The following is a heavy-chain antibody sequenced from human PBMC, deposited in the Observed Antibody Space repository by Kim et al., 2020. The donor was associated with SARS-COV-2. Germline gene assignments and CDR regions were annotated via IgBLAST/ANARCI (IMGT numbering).Heavy chain of an antibody. J-gene: IGHJ4*02. Sequence: GGSLRLSCAASGFTFSSYWMSWVRQAPGKGLEWVATTKEDGSEKLYVDSVKGRFTISRDNAKNSLFLQMNSLSAEDTAVYYCARDNYGDYKYWGQGTLVTVSS. D-gene: IGHD4-17*01. CDR3: ARDNYGDYKY. CDR2: TKEDGSEK. V-gene: IGHV3-7*01. CDR1: GFTFSSYW.